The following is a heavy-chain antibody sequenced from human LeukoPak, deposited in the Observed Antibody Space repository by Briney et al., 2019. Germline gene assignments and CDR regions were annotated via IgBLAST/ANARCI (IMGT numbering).Heavy chain of an antibody. V-gene: IGHV3-21*01. CDR3: ARDEQQLRPEYFQH. Sequence: GGSLRLSCAASGFTFSSYSMNWVRQAPGKGLEWVSSISSSSSYIYYADSVKGRFTISRDNAKNSLYLQMNSLRAEDTAVYYCARDEQQLRPEYFQHWGQGTLVTVSS. J-gene: IGHJ1*01. CDR2: ISSSSSYI. D-gene: IGHD6-13*01. CDR1: GFTFSSYS.